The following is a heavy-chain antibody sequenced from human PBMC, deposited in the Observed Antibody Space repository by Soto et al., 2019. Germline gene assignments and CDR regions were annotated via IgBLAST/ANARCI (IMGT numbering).Heavy chain of an antibody. CDR3: ASTLTSRGWYVDAFDI. D-gene: IGHD6-19*01. Sequence: GESLKIYSNGSGYSFTSYWIGWVRQMPGKGLEWMGIIYPGDSDTRYSPSFQGQVTISADKSISTAYLQWSSLKASDTAMYYCASTLTSRGWYVDAFDIWGQGTMGTVSS. CDR2: IYPGDSDT. J-gene: IGHJ3*02. CDR1: GYSFTSYW. V-gene: IGHV5-51*01.